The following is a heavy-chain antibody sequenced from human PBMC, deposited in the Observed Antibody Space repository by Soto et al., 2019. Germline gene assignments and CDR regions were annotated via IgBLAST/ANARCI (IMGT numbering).Heavy chain of an antibody. V-gene: IGHV1-2*02. CDR1: GYTFTGYY. D-gene: IGHD3-16*01. J-gene: IGHJ6*02. CDR2: INPNSGGT. CDR3: ASLTMITFGVGNSDV. Sequence: ASVKVSCQASGYTFTGYYMHWVRQAPGQGLEWMGWINPNSGGTNYAQKFQGRVTMTRDTSISTAYMELSRLRSDDTAVYYCASLTMITFGVGNSDVWGQGTRVTVSS.